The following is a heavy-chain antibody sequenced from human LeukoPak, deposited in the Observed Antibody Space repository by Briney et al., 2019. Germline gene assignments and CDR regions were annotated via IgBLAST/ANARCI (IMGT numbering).Heavy chain of an antibody. D-gene: IGHD3-3*01. V-gene: IGHV1-69*06. CDR1: GGTFNSYA. Sequence: GASVKVSCKASGGTFNSYAISWVRQAPGQGLEWMGGIIPMSDTANYPQKFRGRLTITADIPTSTVYMELSSLRSEDTAVYYCARGYDFWSGYYQRLDYWGQGTLVTVSS. CDR3: ARGYDFWSGYYQRLDY. CDR2: IIPMSDTA. J-gene: IGHJ4*02.